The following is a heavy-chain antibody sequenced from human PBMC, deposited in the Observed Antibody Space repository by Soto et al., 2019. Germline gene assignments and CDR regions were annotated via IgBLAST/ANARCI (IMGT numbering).Heavy chain of an antibody. CDR1: GFTFSSYG. J-gene: IGHJ6*02. CDR3: ANQYCSGGSGHLYGMDV. V-gene: IGHV3-30*18. Sequence: QVQLVESGGGVVQPGRSLRLSCAASGFTFSSYGMHWVRQAPGKGLEWVAVISYDGSNKYYADSVKGRFTISRDNSKNXXYLQRISLRAEDTAVYYCANQYCSGGSGHLYGMDVWGQGTTVTVSS. D-gene: IGHD2-15*01. CDR2: ISYDGSNK.